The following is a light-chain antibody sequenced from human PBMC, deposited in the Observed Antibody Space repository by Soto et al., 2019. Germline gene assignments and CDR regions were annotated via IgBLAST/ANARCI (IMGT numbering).Light chain of an antibody. Sequence: EVVLTQSPGTLSLSPGERATLSCRASQRVSSSFLAWYHHKPGQAPRLLIYGASFRATGIPDRFSGSGSGTDFTLTISRLEPEDFAVYYCHQYGTSPNTFGQGTKVDIK. CDR3: HQYGTSPNT. CDR2: GAS. J-gene: IGKJ2*01. V-gene: IGKV3-20*01. CDR1: QRVSSSF.